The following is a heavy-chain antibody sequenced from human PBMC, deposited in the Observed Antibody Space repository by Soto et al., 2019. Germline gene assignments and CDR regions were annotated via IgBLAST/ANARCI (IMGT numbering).Heavy chain of an antibody. CDR3: ASAHGSGSYYKPHYYYGMDV. V-gene: IGHV4-38-2*01. CDR1: GYSISSGYY. D-gene: IGHD3-10*01. CDR2: IYHSGST. J-gene: IGHJ6*02. Sequence: SETRSLTCAVSGYSISSGYYWGWIRQPPGRGLEWIGSIYHSGSTYYNPSLKSRVTISEDTSKNQFYLKLRSVTAADTAVYYCASAHGSGSYYKPHYYYGMDVWGQGTTVTVSS.